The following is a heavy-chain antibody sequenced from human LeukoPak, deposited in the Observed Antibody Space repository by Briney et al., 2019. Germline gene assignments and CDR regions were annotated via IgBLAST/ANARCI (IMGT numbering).Heavy chain of an antibody. V-gene: IGHV3-48*01. CDR3: PRDRYGSGSSMIDY. CDR2: ISSSSSTI. J-gene: IGHJ4*02. D-gene: IGHD3-10*01. CDR1: GFTFSSYS. Sequence: GGSLRLSCAASGFTFSSYSMNWVRQAPGKGLEWGSYISSSSSTIYYADSVKGRFTISRDNAKNSLYLQMNSLRAEDTAVYYCPRDRYGSGSSMIDYWGQGTLVTVSS.